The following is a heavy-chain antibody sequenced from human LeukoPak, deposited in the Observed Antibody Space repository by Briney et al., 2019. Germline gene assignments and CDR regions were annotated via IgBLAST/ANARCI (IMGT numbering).Heavy chain of an antibody. V-gene: IGHV4-59*01. CDR2: IYYSGST. J-gene: IGHJ3*02. CDR1: GDSISRDY. CDR3: ARDRRNSDAFDI. D-gene: IGHD1-1*01. Sequence: PSETLSLTCTVSGDSISRDYWSWIRQPPGKGLEWIGYIYYSGSTNYNPSLKSRVTISLDTSKNQFSLKLGSVTAADTAVYYCARDRRNSDAFDIWGQGTMVTVSS.